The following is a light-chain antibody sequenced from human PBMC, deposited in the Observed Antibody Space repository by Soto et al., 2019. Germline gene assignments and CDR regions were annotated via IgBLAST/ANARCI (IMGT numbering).Light chain of an antibody. CDR1: SSDVGGYNY. J-gene: IGLJ1*01. Sequence: QSVLTQPASGSGSPGQSITISCTGTSSDVGGYNYVSWYQQHPGKAPKPMIYEVSNRPSGVSNRFSGSKSGNPASLTISGLQAEDDADYYCSSYTSSRGVFGTGTKVTVL. V-gene: IGLV2-14*01. CDR3: SSYTSSRGV. CDR2: EVS.